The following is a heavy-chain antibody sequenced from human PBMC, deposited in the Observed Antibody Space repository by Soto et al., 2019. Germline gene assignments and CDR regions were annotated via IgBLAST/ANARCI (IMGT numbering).Heavy chain of an antibody. CDR3: VSVKGSGGSQIYY. V-gene: IGHV1-69*13. D-gene: IGHD2-15*01. J-gene: IGHJ4*02. CDR1: GGTFSSYA. CDR2: IIPIFGTA. Sequence: SVKVSCKASGGTFSSYAISWVRQAPGQGLEWVGGIIPIFGTANYAQKFQGRVTITADESTSTAYMELSSLRSEDTAVYYCVSVKGSGGSQIYYWGQGTLVTVSS.